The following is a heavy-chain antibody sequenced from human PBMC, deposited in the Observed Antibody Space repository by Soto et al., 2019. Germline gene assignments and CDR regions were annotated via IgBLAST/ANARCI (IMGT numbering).Heavy chain of an antibody. CDR1: AFTFSSYA. CDR3: AKVRRFGELRSLY. Sequence: EVHLLESGGGLVQPGGSLRLSCAASAFTFSSYAMSWVRQAPGKGLEWVSAIGVSGDTTYYADSVKGRFTISRDNSKNTLYLQMGSLRAEETAVYYCAKVRRFGELRSLYWGQGTLVTVSS. D-gene: IGHD3-10*01. CDR2: IGVSGDTT. J-gene: IGHJ4*02. V-gene: IGHV3-23*01.